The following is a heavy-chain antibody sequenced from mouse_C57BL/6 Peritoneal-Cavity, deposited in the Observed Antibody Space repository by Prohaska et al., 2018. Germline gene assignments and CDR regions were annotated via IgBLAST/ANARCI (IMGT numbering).Heavy chain of an antibody. V-gene: IGHV14-1*01. CDR2: IDPEDGDT. Sequence: EVQLQQSGAELVRPGASVKLSCTASGFNIKDYYMHWVKQRPEQGLEWIGRIDPEDGDTEYAPKFQGKATMTADTSSNTVYLQLSSLTSEDTAVYYCTPYYGSSYVAPFAYWGQGTLVTVSA. J-gene: IGHJ3*01. CDR1: GFNIKDYY. CDR3: TPYYGSSYVAPFAY. D-gene: IGHD1-1*01.